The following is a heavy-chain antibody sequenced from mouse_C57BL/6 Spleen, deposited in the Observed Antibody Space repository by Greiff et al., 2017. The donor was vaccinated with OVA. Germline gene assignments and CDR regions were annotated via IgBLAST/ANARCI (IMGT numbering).Heavy chain of an antibody. J-gene: IGHJ4*01. CDR3: ARIYSDYAMDY. V-gene: IGHV5-6*01. CDR1: GFTFSSYG. CDR2: ISSGGSYT. D-gene: IGHD2-1*01. Sequence: EVKLQESGGDLVKPGGSLKLSCAASGFTFSSYGMSWVRQTPDKRLEWVATISSGGSYTYYPDSVKGRFTISRDNAKNTLYLQMSSLKSEDTAMYYCARIYSDYAMDYWGQGTSVTVSS.